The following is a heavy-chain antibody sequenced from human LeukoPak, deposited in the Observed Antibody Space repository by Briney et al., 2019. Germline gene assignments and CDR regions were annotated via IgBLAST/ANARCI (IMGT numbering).Heavy chain of an antibody. CDR1: GFTFSGST. J-gene: IGHJ3*01. D-gene: IGHD1-26*01. Sequence: PGGSLRLSCAASGFTFSGSTMHWVRQASGKGLEWVGRIRSKTSSYATAYTASVKGRFTISRDDSKNTMFLQMNSLRVEDTAVYYCAKVHLRIEIYAFDVWGQGTMVTVSS. V-gene: IGHV3-73*01. CDR2: IRSKTSSYAT. CDR3: AKVHLRIEIYAFDV.